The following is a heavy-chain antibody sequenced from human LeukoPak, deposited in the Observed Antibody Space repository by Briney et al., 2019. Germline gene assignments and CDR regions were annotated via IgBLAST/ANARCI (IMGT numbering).Heavy chain of an antibody. CDR3: ERDPGRMYRDWYFDL. CDR2: ISIDGTIT. Sequence: PGGSLRLSCGASGFPFSRYWMSWVRQGPGTGLVWVARISIDGTITTYADSVEGRFTISRDNAKNTLYLQMNSLRADDTAVFLCERDPGRMYRDWYFDLWGPGTLVTVSS. CDR1: GFPFSRYW. J-gene: IGHJ2*01. D-gene: IGHD1-1*01. V-gene: IGHV3-74*01.